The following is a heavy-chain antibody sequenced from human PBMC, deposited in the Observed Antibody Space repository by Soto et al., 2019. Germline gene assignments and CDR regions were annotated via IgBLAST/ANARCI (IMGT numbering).Heavy chain of an antibody. J-gene: IGHJ4*02. CDR1: GFTFNTYA. CDR3: VKDISADYCSGASCYPFYFDS. D-gene: IGHD2-15*01. CDR2: VSGGSDIK. V-gene: IGHV3-23*01. Sequence: MESGGGLVQPGESLRLSCEASGFTFNTYAMSWVRQAPGRGLEWLSLVSGGSDIKYYADSVKGRLTISRDNSKHTHYRQMNNLRDEDTAVYYCVKDISADYCSGASCYPFYFDSWGQGTLVSVSP.